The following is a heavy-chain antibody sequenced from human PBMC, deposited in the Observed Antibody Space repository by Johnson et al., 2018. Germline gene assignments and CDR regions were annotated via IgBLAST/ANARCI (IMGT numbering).Heavy chain of an antibody. CDR2: TSNDEGIK. D-gene: IGHD3-10*01. V-gene: IGHV3-30*03. Sequence: QVQLVQSGGGVVQPGRSLRLSCSASGFSFSNYVMHWVRQAPGKGLEWVAVTSNDEGIKYYVDSVKGRFTISRDNSKGTLYLQINSLRAEDTAVYYCATGAISGVIYREFFQHWGHGTLVTVSS. CDR3: ATGAISGVIYREFFQH. J-gene: IGHJ1*01. CDR1: GFSFSNYV.